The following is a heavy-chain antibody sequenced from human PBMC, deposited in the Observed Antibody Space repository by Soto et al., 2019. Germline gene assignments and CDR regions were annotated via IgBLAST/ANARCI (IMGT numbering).Heavy chain of an antibody. D-gene: IGHD3-10*01. V-gene: IGHV4-59*01. J-gene: IGHJ6*03. CDR3: AREFGELFFHYMDV. CDR2: IYYSGST. CDR1: GGSISSYY. Sequence: PSETLSLTCTVSGGSISSYYWSWIRQPPGKGLEWIGYIYYSGSTNYNPSLKSRVTISVDTSKNQFSLKLSSVTAADTAVYYCAREFGELFFHYMDVWGKGTTVTVSS.